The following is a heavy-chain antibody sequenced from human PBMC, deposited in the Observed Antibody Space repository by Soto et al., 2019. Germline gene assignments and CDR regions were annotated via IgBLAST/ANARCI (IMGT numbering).Heavy chain of an antibody. CDR2: IIPIFGTT. CDR1: GGTFGSYA. V-gene: IGHV1-69*06. D-gene: IGHD3-10*01. Sequence: SVKVSCKASGGTFGSYAISLVRQAPGQGLEWLGEIIPIFGTTKYAQNLQGRVTLTADKSTSTAYMELRSLGSEDTAVYYCARESRVTTCRAVIRSGMEVCGQGPTVTVYS. CDR3: ARESRVTTCRAVIRSGMEV. J-gene: IGHJ6*02.